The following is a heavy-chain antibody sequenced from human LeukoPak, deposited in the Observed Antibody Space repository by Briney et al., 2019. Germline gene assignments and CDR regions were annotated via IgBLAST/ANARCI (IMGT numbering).Heavy chain of an antibody. CDR3: AKDRLDSSSWYY. J-gene: IGHJ4*02. D-gene: IGHD6-13*01. CDR1: GFTFSSYW. V-gene: IGHV3-23*01. Sequence: GGSLRLSCAASGFTFSSYWMSWVRQAPGKGLEWVSAISGSGGSTYYADSVKGRFTISSDNSKNTLYLQMNSLRAEDTAVYYCAKDRLDSSSWYYWGQGTLVTVSS. CDR2: ISGSGGST.